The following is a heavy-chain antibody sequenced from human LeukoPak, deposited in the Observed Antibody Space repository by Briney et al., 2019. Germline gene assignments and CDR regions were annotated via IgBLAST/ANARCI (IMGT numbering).Heavy chain of an antibody. J-gene: IGHJ4*02. V-gene: IGHV3-13*01. CDR1: GFTFSSYD. CDR3: ARGSLGYCSGGSCYPNHFDY. CDR2: IGTAGDT. Sequence: GGSLRLSCAASGFTFSSYDMHWVRQATGKGLEWVSAIGTAGDTYYPGSVKGRFTISRENAKNSLYLQMNSLRAGDTAVYYCARGSLGYCSGGSCYPNHFDYWGQGTLVTVSS. D-gene: IGHD2-15*01.